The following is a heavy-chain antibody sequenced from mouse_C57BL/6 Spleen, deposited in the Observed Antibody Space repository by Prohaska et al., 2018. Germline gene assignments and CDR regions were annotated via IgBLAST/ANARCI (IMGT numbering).Heavy chain of an antibody. J-gene: IGHJ2*01. CDR3: ARLAYYFDY. V-gene: IGHV1-22*01. CDR2: INPNNGGT. Sequence: HGKSLEWIGYINPNNGGTSYNQKFKGKATLTVNKSSSTAYMELRSLTSEDSAVYYCARLAYYFDYWGQGTTLTVSS.